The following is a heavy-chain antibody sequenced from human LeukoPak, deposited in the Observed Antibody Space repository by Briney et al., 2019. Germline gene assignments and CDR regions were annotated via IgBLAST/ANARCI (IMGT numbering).Heavy chain of an antibody. CDR2: IYYSGST. CDR3: ARDRLGAIDAAFDI. D-gene: IGHD4/OR15-4a*01. V-gene: IGHV4-31*03. Sequence: TSETLSLTCTVSGGSISSGGYYWSWIRQHPGKGLEWIGYIYYSGSTYYNPSLKSRVTISVDTSKNQFSLKLSSVTAADTAVYYCARDRLGAIDAAFDIWGQGTMVTVSS. CDR1: GGSISSGGYY. J-gene: IGHJ3*02.